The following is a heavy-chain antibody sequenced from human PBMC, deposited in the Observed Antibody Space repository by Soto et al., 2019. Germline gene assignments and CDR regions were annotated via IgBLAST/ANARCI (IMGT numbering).Heavy chain of an antibody. J-gene: IGHJ4*02. CDR1: GGSISSYY. V-gene: IGHV4-59*08. Sequence: QVQLQESGPGLVKPSETLSLTCTVSGGSISSYYWSWIRQPPGKGLEWIGYIYYSGSTNYNPSLKSRLTISVDTSKNQFSLKLSSVTAADAAVYYCARRYGPGFDYWGQGTLVTVSS. CDR2: IYYSGST. CDR3: ARRYGPGFDY. D-gene: IGHD4-17*01.